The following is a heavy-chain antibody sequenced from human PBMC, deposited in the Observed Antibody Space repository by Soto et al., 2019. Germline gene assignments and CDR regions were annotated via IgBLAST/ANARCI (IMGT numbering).Heavy chain of an antibody. V-gene: IGHV3-9*01. D-gene: IGHD3-10*01. CDR1: GFTFDDYA. J-gene: IGHJ4*02. CDR2: ISWNSGSI. Sequence: VQLVESGGGLVQPGRSLRLSCAASGFTFDDYAMHWVRQAPGKGLEWVSGISWNSGSIGYADSVKGRFTISRDNAKNSLYLQMNSLRAEDTALYYCAKGVLWFGEGSTSNEGYFDYWGQGTLVTVSS. CDR3: AKGVLWFGEGSTSNEGYFDY.